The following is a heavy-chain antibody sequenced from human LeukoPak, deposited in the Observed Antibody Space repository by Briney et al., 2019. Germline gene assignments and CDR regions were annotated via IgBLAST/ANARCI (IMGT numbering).Heavy chain of an antibody. J-gene: IGHJ4*02. Sequence: SVKVSCKASGGTFSSYAISWVRQAPGQGLEWKGGIIPIFGTANYAQKFQGRVTIITDESTSTAYMELSSLRSEDTAVYYCARGWYLEYYFDYWGQGTLVTVSS. V-gene: IGHV1-69*05. D-gene: IGHD2-15*01. CDR3: ARGWYLEYYFDY. CDR1: GGTFSSYA. CDR2: IIPIFGTA.